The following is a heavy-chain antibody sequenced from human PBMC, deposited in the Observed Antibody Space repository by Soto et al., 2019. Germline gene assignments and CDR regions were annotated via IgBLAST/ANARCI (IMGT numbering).Heavy chain of an antibody. V-gene: IGHV3-49*03. D-gene: IGHD6-6*01. Sequence: PGGSLRLSCTASGFTFGGYAMGWIRQAPGKGLEWVAFIRGRAYSATTEYAASVKGRFTISRDDSKSIAYLQMNSLKTEDTAVYYCTRAAHPQWEISHYYFDSRGPGTLVTVSS. J-gene: IGHJ4*02. CDR2: IRGRAYSATT. CDR1: GFTFGGYA. CDR3: TRAAHPQWEISHYYFDS.